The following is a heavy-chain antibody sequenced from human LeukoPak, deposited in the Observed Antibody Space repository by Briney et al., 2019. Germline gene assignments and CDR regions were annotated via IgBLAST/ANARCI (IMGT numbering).Heavy chain of an antibody. CDR3: AKAIAAVAGYDAFDI. Sequence: GGSLRLSCAASGFRFEDFAMFWVRQVSGKGLEWVSFISWSGAQLGYADFVEGRFTISRDNATNSLYLELSGLRPEDTAMYFCAKAIAAVAGYDAFDIWGQGTMVTVSS. D-gene: IGHD6-19*01. CDR1: GFRFEDFA. CDR2: ISWSGAQL. J-gene: IGHJ3*02. V-gene: IGHV3-9*01.